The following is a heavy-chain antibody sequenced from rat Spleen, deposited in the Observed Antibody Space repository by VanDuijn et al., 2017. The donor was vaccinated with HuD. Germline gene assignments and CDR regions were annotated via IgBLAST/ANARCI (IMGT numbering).Heavy chain of an antibody. J-gene: IGHJ2*01. V-gene: IGHV5-54*01. Sequence: EVKLVESGGGLVQPGNSLTLSCVASGFTFSNFGMHWIRQAPKKGLEWIGMIYYDSSVMYYADTVKGRFTISRDNSKNILYLEMNSLRSEDTAMYYCAAWRYYNPDYWGQGVMVTVSS. CDR1: GFTFSNFG. D-gene: IGHD1-12*02. CDR3: AAWRYYNPDY. CDR2: IYYDSSVM.